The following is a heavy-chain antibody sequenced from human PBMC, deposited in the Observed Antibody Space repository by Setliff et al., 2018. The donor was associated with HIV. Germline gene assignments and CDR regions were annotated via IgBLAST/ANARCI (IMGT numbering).Heavy chain of an antibody. J-gene: IGHJ4*02. CDR1: GYSISSGYF. CDR3: ARQVGSQYSYWAYYFDS. D-gene: IGHD5-18*01. V-gene: IGHV4-38-2*01. Sequence: KASETLSLTRAVSGYSISSGYFWGWIRQPPGKGLEWIGSLYHSGTNFYNPSLKSRVTISLDTSTNRFSLKLNSVTAADTAIYYCARQVGSQYSYWAYYFDSWGQGALVTVSS. CDR2: LYHSGTN.